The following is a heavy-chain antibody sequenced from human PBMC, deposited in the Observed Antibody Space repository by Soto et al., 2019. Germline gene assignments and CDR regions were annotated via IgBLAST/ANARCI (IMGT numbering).Heavy chain of an antibody. Sequence: ASVKVSCKASGYTFTSYAMHWVRQAPGQGLEWMGWISAYNGNTNYAQKLQGRVTMTTDTSTSTAYMELRSLRSDDTAVYYCARGSYSSSADAFDIWGQGTMVTVSS. J-gene: IGHJ3*02. CDR2: ISAYNGNT. V-gene: IGHV1-18*01. CDR3: ARGSYSSSADAFDI. D-gene: IGHD6-6*01. CDR1: GYTFTSYA.